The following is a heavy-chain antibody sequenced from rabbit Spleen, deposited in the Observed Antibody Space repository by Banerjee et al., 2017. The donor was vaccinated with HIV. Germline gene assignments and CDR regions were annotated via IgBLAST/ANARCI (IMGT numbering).Heavy chain of an antibody. D-gene: IGHD4-2*01. V-gene: IGHV1S7*01. CDR2: IDPVFGIT. CDR1: GFTLSSYY. CDR3: ARDAAGREDWNL. J-gene: IGHJ4*01. Sequence: QQLEESGGGLVQPEGSLTLTCKVSGFTLSSYYMNWVRQAPGKGPEWIGYIDPVFGITYYATWVNGRFTISSHNAQNTLYLQLNSLTAADTATYFCARDAAGREDWNLWGPGTLVT.